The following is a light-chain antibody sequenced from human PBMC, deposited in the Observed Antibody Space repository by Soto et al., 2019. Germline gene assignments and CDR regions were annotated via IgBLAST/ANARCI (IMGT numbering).Light chain of an antibody. J-gene: IGKJ5*01. CDR3: QQSNSTLT. CDR2: AAS. CDR1: QGMRDE. V-gene: IGKV1-6*01. Sequence: AIKMTQSPSSLSVSVGDRVTLTCRASQGMRDELGWYQKKAGKAPKLLISAASRLHSGVPSRFSGRGSGTDFTLTISSLQAEDFATYYCQQSNSTLTFGQGTRLEIK.